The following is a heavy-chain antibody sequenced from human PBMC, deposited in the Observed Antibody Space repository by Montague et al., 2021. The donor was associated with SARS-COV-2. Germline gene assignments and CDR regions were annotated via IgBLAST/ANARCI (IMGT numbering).Heavy chain of an antibody. D-gene: IGHD2-2*01. Sequence: SETLSLTCTVSGGSISSYYWSWIRQPPGRGLQWIGYISYSGSTNYNPSLKSRVTISVDTSKNHFTLRLSSVTAADTAVYYCANIRRTQLPFGTLYYGVDVWGQGTTVTVSS. CDR1: GGSISSYY. V-gene: IGHV4-59*01. CDR3: ANIRRTQLPFGTLYYGVDV. J-gene: IGHJ6*02. CDR2: ISYSGST.